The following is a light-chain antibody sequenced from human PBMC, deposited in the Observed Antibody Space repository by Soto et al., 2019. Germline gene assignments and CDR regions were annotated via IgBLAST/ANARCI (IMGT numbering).Light chain of an antibody. CDR2: DAS. CDR1: QSVKTF. CDR3: QQRSNWPPVT. Sequence: EIVLTQSPATLSLSPGERATLSCRASQSVKTFLVWYQQKPGQAPRLLIYDASNRASGIPARFSGSGSGTDFTLTISSLDPEDFAVYYCQQRSNWPPVTFGGGTKVDIK. J-gene: IGKJ4*01. V-gene: IGKV3-11*01.